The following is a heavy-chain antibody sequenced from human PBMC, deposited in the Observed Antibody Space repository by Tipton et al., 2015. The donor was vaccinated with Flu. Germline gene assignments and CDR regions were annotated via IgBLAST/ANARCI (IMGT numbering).Heavy chain of an antibody. J-gene: IGHJ3*02. Sequence: TAFGFTFSRYGMQWVRRAPGKGLEWLAVIWHDGSNKFYADSVKGRFTISRDNSENTLYLQMSSLRAEDTAVYYCAREGYGDYEFGAFDMWGQGTMVTVSS. D-gene: IGHD4-17*01. CDR1: GFTFSRYG. CDR3: AREGYGDYEFGAFDM. CDR2: IWHDGSNK. V-gene: IGHV3-33*01.